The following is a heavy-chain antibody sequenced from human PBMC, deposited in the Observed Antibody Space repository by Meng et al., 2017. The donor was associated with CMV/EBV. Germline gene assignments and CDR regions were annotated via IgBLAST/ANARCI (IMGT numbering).Heavy chain of an antibody. J-gene: IGHJ6*02. Sequence: ASVKVSCKASGYTFTSYDINWVRQATGQGLEWMGWMNPSSGNTGYAQKFQGRVTITRDTSISTAYMELSSLRSEDTAVYYCVRGHGSVSYSYYYYGMDVWGQGTTVTVSS. D-gene: IGHD1-26*01. CDR1: GYTFTSYD. CDR3: VRGHGSVSYSYYYYGMDV. V-gene: IGHV1-8*03. CDR2: MNPSSGNT.